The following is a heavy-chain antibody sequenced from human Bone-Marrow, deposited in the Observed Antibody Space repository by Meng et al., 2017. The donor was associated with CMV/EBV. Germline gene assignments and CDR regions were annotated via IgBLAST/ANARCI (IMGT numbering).Heavy chain of an antibody. Sequence: GESLKISCAASGFTFSSYAMHWVRQAPGKGLEWVANIKQDGSEKYYVDSVKGRFTISRDNAKNSLYLQMNSLRAEDTAVYYCARVGGGSPLVDYWGQGTLVTVSS. CDR2: IKQDGSEK. V-gene: IGHV3-7*01. J-gene: IGHJ4*02. CDR1: GFTFSSYA. CDR3: ARVGGGSPLVDY. D-gene: IGHD2-15*01.